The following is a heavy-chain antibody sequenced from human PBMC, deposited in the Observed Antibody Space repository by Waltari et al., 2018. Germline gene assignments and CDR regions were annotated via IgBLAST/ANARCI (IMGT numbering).Heavy chain of an antibody. V-gene: IGHV3-30*03. CDR2: ISFDGSDQ. CDR3: VVSTRFDP. J-gene: IGHJ5*02. D-gene: IGHD1-1*01. Sequence: VEVVESGGGVVQPGRSLRLSCVVSGANFSSVGIHWVRQAPVKGLEWIALISFDGSDQYYADSVKGRFTISRDNSQNAVYLQMNSLRTEDTATYYCVVSTRFDPWGQGTLVTVSS. CDR1: GANFSSVG.